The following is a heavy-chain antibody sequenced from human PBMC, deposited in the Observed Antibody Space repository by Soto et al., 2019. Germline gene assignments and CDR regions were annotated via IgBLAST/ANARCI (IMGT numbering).Heavy chain of an antibody. J-gene: IGHJ4*02. CDR3: TKGWLDY. Sequence: EVYLLDSGGGLVQPGGSLRVSCVASRFTFDNYVMSWVRQAPGKGLEWVSSISDSGGSTYYADSVKGRFTISRDNSKNTLHLQMNILRAEDTAVYYCTKGWLDYWGQGTLVTVSS. CDR2: ISDSGGST. CDR1: RFTFDNYV. V-gene: IGHV3-23*01. D-gene: IGHD2-15*01.